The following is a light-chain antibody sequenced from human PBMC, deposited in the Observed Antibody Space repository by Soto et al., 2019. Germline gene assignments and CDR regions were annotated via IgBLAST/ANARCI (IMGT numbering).Light chain of an antibody. CDR1: QSVSSY. J-gene: IGKJ1*01. CDR3: QQRSNWPWT. Sequence: IVLTQSPATLSLSPGERATLSCRASQSVSSYLAWYQQKPGQAPRLLIYDASNRATGSPARFSGSWSGTDVTLTISSLEPEDFAVYYCQQRSNWPWTVGQGTKVDIK. CDR2: DAS. V-gene: IGKV3-11*01.